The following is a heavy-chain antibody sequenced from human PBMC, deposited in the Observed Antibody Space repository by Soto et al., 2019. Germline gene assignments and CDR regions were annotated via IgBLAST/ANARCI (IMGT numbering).Heavy chain of an antibody. Sequence: GASVKVSCKASGYTFTDYYMHWVRQAPGQGLEWMGWINPNSGATSYAQRFQGRVTMTRDTSISTAYMKLSRLTSDDTAVYYCAREGGDIVQMVYALPWYWGQGTLVTVSS. CDR3: AREGGDIVQMVYALPWY. J-gene: IGHJ4*02. CDR2: INPNSGAT. CDR1: GYTFTDYY. D-gene: IGHD2-8*01. V-gene: IGHV1-2*02.